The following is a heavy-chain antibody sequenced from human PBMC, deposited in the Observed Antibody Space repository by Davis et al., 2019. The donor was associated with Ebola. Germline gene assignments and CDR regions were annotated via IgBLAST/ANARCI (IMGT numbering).Heavy chain of an antibody. J-gene: IGHJ4*02. CDR2: IYSGGST. D-gene: IGHD3-9*01. CDR3: ARGGGLMDYDILTGYYFDY. Sequence: PGGSLRLSCAASGFTFSSYWMSWVRQAPGKGLEWVSVIYSGGSTYYADSVKGRFTISRDNSKNTLYLQMNSLRAEDTAVYYCARGGGLMDYDILTGYYFDYWGQGTLVTVSS. CDR1: GFTFSSYW. V-gene: IGHV3-53*01.